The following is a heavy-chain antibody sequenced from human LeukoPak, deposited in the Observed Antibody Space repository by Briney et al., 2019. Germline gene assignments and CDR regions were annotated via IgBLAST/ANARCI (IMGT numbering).Heavy chain of an antibody. J-gene: IGHJ4*02. CDR1: GFTFSSYA. CDR3: ARGRPSSEGYFDY. V-gene: IGHV3-30*04. Sequence: PGSSLRLSCAASGFTFSSYAMHWVRQAPGKGLEWVAVISYDGSNKYYADSVKGRFTISRDNSKNTLYLQMNSLRAEDTAVYYCARGRPSSEGYFDYWGQGTLVTVSS. CDR2: ISYDGSNK. D-gene: IGHD2-15*01.